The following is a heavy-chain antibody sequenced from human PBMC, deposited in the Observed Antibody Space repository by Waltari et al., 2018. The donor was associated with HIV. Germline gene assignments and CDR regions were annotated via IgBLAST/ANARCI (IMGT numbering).Heavy chain of an antibody. Sequence: QVQLVQSGAEVKKPGASVKVSCKASGYTFTSYDIHWVRQATGQGLEWMGWMNPNSGNTGYAQKFQGRVTMTRNTSISTAYMELSSLRSEDTAVYYCARGDYYDSSGYFPGYGMDVWGQGTTVTVSS. D-gene: IGHD3-22*01. J-gene: IGHJ6*02. CDR1: GYTFTSYD. CDR2: MNPNSGNT. CDR3: ARGDYYDSSGYFPGYGMDV. V-gene: IGHV1-8*01.